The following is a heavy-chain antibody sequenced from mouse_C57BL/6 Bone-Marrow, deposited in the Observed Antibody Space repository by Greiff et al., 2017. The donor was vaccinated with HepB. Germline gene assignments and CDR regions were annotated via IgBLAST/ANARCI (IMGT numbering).Heavy chain of an antibody. Sequence: QVQLQQPGAELVKPGASVKMSCKASGYTLTSYWITWVKQRPGQGLEWIGDIYPGSGSTNYNEKFKSKATLTVDTSSSTAYRQLSSLTSEDSAVYYCARPPYDYDEGYAMDYWGQGTSVTVSS. CDR3: ARPPYDYDEGYAMDY. CDR1: GYTLTSYW. D-gene: IGHD2-4*01. V-gene: IGHV1-55*01. CDR2: IYPGSGST. J-gene: IGHJ4*01.